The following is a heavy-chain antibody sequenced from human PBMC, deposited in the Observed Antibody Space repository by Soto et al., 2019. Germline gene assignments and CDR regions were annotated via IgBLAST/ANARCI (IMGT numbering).Heavy chain of an antibody. CDR1: GGSISSGGYY. Sequence: SETLSLTCTVSGGSISSGGYYWSWIRQHPGKGLEWIGYIYYSGSTYYNPSLKSRVTISVDTSKNQFSLKLSSVTAADTAVYYCARDWGPRGAFDIWGQGTMVTVSS. CDR2: IYYSGST. V-gene: IGHV4-31*03. D-gene: IGHD7-27*01. CDR3: ARDWGPRGAFDI. J-gene: IGHJ3*02.